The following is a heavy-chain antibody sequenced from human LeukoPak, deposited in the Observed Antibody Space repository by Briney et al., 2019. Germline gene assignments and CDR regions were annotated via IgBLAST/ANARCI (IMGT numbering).Heavy chain of an antibody. CDR1: GFTVSSNY. J-gene: IGHJ6*02. CDR3: ARDSPYYGMDV. V-gene: IGHV3-53*01. CDR2: IYSGGST. Sequence: GGSLRLSCAASGFTVSSNYMSWVRQAPGKGLEWVSVIYSGGSTYYADSVKGRFTISRDNSKNTLYLQMSSLRAEDTAVYYCARDSPYYGMDVWGQGTTVTVSS.